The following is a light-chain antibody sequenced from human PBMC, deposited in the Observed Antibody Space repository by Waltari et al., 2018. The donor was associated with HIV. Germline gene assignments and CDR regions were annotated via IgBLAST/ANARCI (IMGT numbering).Light chain of an antibody. CDR1: SSNIGSNY. J-gene: IGLJ1*01. CDR2: RNN. CDR3: AEWGGSRTSFD. Sequence: QSVLTQPPSASETPGQRVTISCSGSSSNIGSNYVYWYQHLPGTAPKFLIYRNNYGPTGIPDRFSGSKSGTAASLAIGGLRSEDGAEYNCAEWGGSRTSFDFGTGTKVTVL. V-gene: IGLV1-47*01.